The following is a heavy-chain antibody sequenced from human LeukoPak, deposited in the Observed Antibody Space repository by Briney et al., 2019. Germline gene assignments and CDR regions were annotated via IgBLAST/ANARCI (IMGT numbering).Heavy chain of an antibody. Sequence: SETLSPTCTVSGGSISSYYWSWIRQPAGKGLEWIGRIYTSGSTNYNPSLKSRVTMSVDTSKNQFSLKLSSATAADTAVYYCARVRVGSNWNYGSFDYWGQGTLVTVSS. CDR2: IYTSGST. CDR1: GGSISSYY. CDR3: ARVRVGSNWNYGSFDY. D-gene: IGHD1-7*01. J-gene: IGHJ4*02. V-gene: IGHV4-4*07.